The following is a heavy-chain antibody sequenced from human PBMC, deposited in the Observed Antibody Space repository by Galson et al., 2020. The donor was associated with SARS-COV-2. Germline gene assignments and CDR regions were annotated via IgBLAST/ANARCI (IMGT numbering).Heavy chain of an antibody. CDR3: ARIKGGYCSSTSCMN. CDR1: GGSISSSSYY. D-gene: IGHD2-2*03. J-gene: IGHJ4*02. CDR2: IYYSGST. Sequence: SETLSLTCTVSGGSISSSSYYWGWIRQPPGKGLEWIGSIYYSGSTYYNPSLKSRVTISVDTSKNQFSLKLSSVTAADTAVYYCARIKGGYCSSTSCMNWGQGTLVTVSS. V-gene: IGHV4-39*01.